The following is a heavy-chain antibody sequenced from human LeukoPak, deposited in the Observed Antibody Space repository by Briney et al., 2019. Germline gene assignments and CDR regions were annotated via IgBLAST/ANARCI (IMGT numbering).Heavy chain of an antibody. J-gene: IGHJ4*02. D-gene: IGHD1-26*01. CDR2: INQDGSEK. Sequence: GGSLRLSCAASGFTFSNYWMSWVRQTPGKGLEWVANINQDGSEKYYVDSVKGRFTISRDNAKNSLYLQMNSLRAEDTAVYYCARDQINSSGNKPPFDYWGRGTLVTVSS. CDR1: GFTFSNYW. V-gene: IGHV3-7*01. CDR3: ARDQINSSGNKPPFDY.